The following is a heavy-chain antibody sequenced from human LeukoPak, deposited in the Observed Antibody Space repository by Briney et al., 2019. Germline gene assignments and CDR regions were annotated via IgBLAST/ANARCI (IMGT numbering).Heavy chain of an antibody. J-gene: IGHJ4*02. CDR3: ARDRGTWNDDGFDY. CDR2: IYISGST. CDR1: GGSISSYY. V-gene: IGHV4-4*07. Sequence: SEALSPTCTVSGGSISSYYWSWIRQPAGKGLEWIGRIYISGSTNYNPSLKSRVTMSVDTSKNQFSLKLSSVTAADTAVYYCARDRGTWNDDGFDYWGQGTLVTVSS. D-gene: IGHD1-1*01.